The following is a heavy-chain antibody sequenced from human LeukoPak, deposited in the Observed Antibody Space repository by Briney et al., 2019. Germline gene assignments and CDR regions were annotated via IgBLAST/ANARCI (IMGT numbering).Heavy chain of an antibody. V-gene: IGHV4-59*01. D-gene: IGHD5-18*01. CDR2: IYYSGST. CDR3: ARAQRGYSYGLYFDY. CDR1: GGSISSYY. J-gene: IGHJ4*02. Sequence: TSETLSLTCTVSGGSISSYYWSWIRQPPGEGLEWIGYIYYSGSTNYNPSLKSRVTISVDTSKNQFSLKLSSVTAADTAVYYCARAQRGYSYGLYFDYWGQGTLVTVSS.